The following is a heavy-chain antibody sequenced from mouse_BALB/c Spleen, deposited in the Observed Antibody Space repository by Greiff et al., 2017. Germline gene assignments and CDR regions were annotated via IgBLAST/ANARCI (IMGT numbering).Heavy chain of an antibody. CDR3: ARRTTGVAMDY. CDR1: GFNIKDTY. Sequence: EVMLVESGAELVKPGASVTLSCTASGFNIKDTYMHWVKQRPEQGLEWIGRIDPANGNTKYDPKFQGKATITADTSSNTAYLQLSSLTSEDTAVYYCARRTTGVAMDYWGQGTSVTVSS. J-gene: IGHJ4*01. D-gene: IGHD2-12*01. CDR2: IDPANGNT. V-gene: IGHV14-3*02.